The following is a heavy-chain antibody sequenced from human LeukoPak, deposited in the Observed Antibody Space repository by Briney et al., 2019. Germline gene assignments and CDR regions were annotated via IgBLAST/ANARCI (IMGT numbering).Heavy chain of an antibody. Sequence: ASVKVSCRASGYTFTGYYLHWVRQAPGQGLEWMGWIYPKTGGTSYAQKFQGRVTMTRDTSISTAYMELIGLRSDDTAVYYCAGPWDQVGFDPWGQGTLVSVSS. CDR3: AGPWDQVGFDP. J-gene: IGHJ5*02. D-gene: IGHD1-26*01. V-gene: IGHV1-2*02. CDR2: IYPKTGGT. CDR1: GYTFTGYY.